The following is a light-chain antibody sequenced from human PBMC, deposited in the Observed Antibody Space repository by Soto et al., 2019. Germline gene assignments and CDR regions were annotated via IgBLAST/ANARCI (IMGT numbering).Light chain of an antibody. CDR2: GAS. J-gene: IGKJ5*01. CDR1: QSVSSS. CDR3: QQYNNWPIN. Sequence: ETVMTQAPATLSLPSEESATLSRRSSQSVSSSLAWYQQKPGQAPRLLIYGASNRATGIPGRFSVSGSGTEFTLTISSLQSEDFALYYCQQYNNWPINFGQGTRLEI. V-gene: IGKV3D-15*01.